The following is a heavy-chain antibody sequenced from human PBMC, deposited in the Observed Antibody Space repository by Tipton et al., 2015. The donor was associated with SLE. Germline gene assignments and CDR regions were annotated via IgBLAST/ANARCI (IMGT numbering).Heavy chain of an antibody. CDR3: ALQRGYSYGFDY. J-gene: IGHJ4*02. Sequence: SLRLSCAASGFNFSSYAMNWVRQGPGKGLEWVSGIYGDGSRTYYADSVRGRFTISRDNSKNTLYLQMNSLRAEDTAVYYCALQRGYSYGFDYWGQGTLVTVSS. CDR2: IYGDGSRT. V-gene: IGHV3-23*03. D-gene: IGHD5-18*01. CDR1: GFNFSSYA.